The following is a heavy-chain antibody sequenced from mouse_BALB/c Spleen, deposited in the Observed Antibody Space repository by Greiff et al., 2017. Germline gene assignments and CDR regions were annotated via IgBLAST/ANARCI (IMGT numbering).Heavy chain of an antibody. Sequence: EVKVEESGGGLVQPGGSMKLSCVASGFTFSNYWMNWVRQSPEKGLEWVAEIRLKSNNYATHYAESVKGRFTISRDDSKSSVYLQMNNLRAEDTGIYYCTRQIYYGNYYFDYWGQGTTLTVSS. J-gene: IGHJ2*01. V-gene: IGHV6-6*02. D-gene: IGHD2-1*01. CDR1: GFTFSNYW. CDR3: TRQIYYGNYYFDY. CDR2: IRLKSNNYAT.